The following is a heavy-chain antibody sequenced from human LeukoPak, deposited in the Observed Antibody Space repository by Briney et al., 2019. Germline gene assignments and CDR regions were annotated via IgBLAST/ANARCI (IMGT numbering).Heavy chain of an antibody. D-gene: IGHD3-22*01. Sequence: KPSETLSLTCTVSGYSISSGYYWGWIRQPPGQGLEWIGSIYHSGSTYYNPSLKSRVTISVDTSKNQFSLKLSSVTAADTAVYYCASESSGYYVWGQGTLVTVSS. CDR2: IYHSGST. CDR1: GYSISSGYY. V-gene: IGHV4-38-2*02. J-gene: IGHJ4*02. CDR3: ASESSGYYV.